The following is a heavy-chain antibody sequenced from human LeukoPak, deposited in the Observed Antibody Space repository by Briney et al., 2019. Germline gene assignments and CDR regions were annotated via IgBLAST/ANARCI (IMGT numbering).Heavy chain of an antibody. V-gene: IGHV3-21*01. CDR3: ARVLTIFGSYMDV. CDR1: GFTFSSYS. J-gene: IGHJ6*03. D-gene: IGHD3-3*01. CDR2: ISSSGSYI. Sequence: PGGSLRLSCAASGFTFSSYSMNWVRQAPGKGLEWVSSISSSGSYIYYADSVKGRFTISRDNAKNSLYLQMNSLRAEDTAVYYCARVLTIFGSYMDVWGKGTTVTVSS.